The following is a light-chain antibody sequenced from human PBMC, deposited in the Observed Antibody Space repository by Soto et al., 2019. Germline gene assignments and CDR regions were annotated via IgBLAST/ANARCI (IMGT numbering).Light chain of an antibody. CDR3: SSYTRGNSWV. CDR2: DVS. Sequence: QSVLTQPASVSGSPGQSIPTSCTGTSSDVGSSNYVSWYQHHPGKAPQLIIFDVSDRPSGVSHRFSGSKSGNTASLIISGLLAEDEAYYYCSSYTRGNSWVFGGGTQLTVL. V-gene: IGLV2-14*03. CDR1: SSDVGSSNY. J-gene: IGLJ3*02.